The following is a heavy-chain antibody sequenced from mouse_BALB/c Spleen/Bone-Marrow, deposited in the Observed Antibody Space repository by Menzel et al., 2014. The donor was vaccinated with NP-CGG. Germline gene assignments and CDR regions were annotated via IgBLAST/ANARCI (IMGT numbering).Heavy chain of an antibody. V-gene: IGHV8-12*01. CDR2: IYWDDDK. Sequence: VKLVESGPGILQPSQTLSLTCSFSGFSLSTSGMGVSWIRQPSGKGLEWLAHIYWDDDKRYNPSLKSRLTISKDTSSNQVFLKITSVDTADTATYYCARRYYGSSYYYAMDYWGQGTSVTVSS. CDR3: ARRYYGSSYYYAMDY. J-gene: IGHJ4*01. CDR1: GFSLSTSGMG. D-gene: IGHD1-1*01.